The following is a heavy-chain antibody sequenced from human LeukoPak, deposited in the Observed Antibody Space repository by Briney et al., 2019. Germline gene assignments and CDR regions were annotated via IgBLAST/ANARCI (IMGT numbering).Heavy chain of an antibody. D-gene: IGHD3-22*01. CDR3: AKDPYSSGCLPLK. CDR2: ISGSGGST. J-gene: IGHJ4*02. V-gene: IGHV3-23*01. CDR1: GFTFSSYA. Sequence: SGGSLRLSCAASGFTFSSYAMSWVRQAPGKGLEWVSAISGSGGSTYYADSVKGRFTISRDNSKNTLYLQMNSLRAEDTAVYYCAKDPYSSGCLPLKWGQGTLVTVSS.